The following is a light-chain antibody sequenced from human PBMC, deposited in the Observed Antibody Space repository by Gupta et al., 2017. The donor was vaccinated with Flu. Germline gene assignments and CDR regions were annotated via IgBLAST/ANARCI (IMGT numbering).Light chain of an antibody. CDR3: QSYDSSISAWV. V-gene: IGLV1-40*01. J-gene: IGLJ3*02. Sequence: STNIGAGYDVHWYQQLPGTDPTVLIYGNSNRPSGVPDRFSSSKSGTSASLVITGLQAEDDADYYCQSYDSSISAWVFGGGTKLTVL. CDR1: STNIGAGYD. CDR2: GNS.